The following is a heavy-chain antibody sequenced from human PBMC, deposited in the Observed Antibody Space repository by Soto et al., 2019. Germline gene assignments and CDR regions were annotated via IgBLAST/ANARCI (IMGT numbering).Heavy chain of an antibody. CDR3: ARRYGDPSSAAGFDY. V-gene: IGHV1-18*01. D-gene: IGHD4-17*01. Sequence: GASVKVSCKASGYTFSSYGINWVRQAPGQGLEWMGWISAYNGNRNYAQKLHGRVILTTDTSTNTAYMQLRSLRSDGTAVYYCARRYGDPSSAAGFDYWGQGTLVTVSS. CDR2: ISAYNGNR. J-gene: IGHJ4*02. CDR1: GYTFSSYG.